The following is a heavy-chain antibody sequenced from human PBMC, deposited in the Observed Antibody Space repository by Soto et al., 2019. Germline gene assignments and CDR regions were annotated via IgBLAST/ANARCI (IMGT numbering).Heavy chain of an antibody. CDR3: AAYGSGSYYRAFDY. CDR2: IYSDGST. V-gene: IGHV3-66*01. CDR1: EFTVSGNY. J-gene: IGHJ4*02. Sequence: GGSLRLSCAVFEFTVSGNYMSWVRQAPGKGLEWVSIIYSDGSTYYADSVKGRFTISRDNSKNTLSLQMNSLRAEDTAVYYCAAYGSGSYYRAFDYWGQGTLVTVSS. D-gene: IGHD3-10*01.